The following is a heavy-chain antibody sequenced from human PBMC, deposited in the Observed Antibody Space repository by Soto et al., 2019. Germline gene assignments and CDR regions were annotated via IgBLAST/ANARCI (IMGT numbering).Heavy chain of an antibody. J-gene: IGHJ4*02. V-gene: IGHV5-51*01. CDR3: ARRDTSDSGGYYVRY. CDR2: IYPGDSDT. D-gene: IGHD3-22*01. CDR1: EYGFSTYW. Sequence: PGESLTISGKASEYGFSTYWIGWARQMPGKGLEWMGMIYPGDSDTRYRPSFQGQVTISADKPTTTAYLQWSSLKASDTAMYYCARRDTSDSGGYYVRYWGQGTLVTVSS.